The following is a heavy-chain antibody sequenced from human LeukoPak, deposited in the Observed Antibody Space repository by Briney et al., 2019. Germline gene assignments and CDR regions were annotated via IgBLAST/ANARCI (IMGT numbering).Heavy chain of an antibody. Sequence: SETLSLTCTVSDYSIGTDYYWGWIRQPPGKGLEWIGSIYNSGSTYYNPSLKSRITISVDTSKNQFSLKLSSVTAADTAVYYCARNSSSSSPPERYNWFDPWGQGTLVTVSS. V-gene: IGHV4-38-2*02. CDR2: IYNSGST. CDR3: ARNSSSSSPPERYNWFDP. D-gene: IGHD6-6*01. CDR1: DYSIGTDYY. J-gene: IGHJ5*02.